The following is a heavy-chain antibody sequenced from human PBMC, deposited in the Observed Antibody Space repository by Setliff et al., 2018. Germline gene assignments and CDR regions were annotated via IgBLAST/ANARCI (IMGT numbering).Heavy chain of an antibody. V-gene: IGHV7-4-1*02. CDR2: INTNTGNP. Sequence: ASVKVSCKASGYSLSNYVMNWVRQAPGQGLEWMGWINTNTGNPTYAQGFTGRFVFSLDTSVSTAYLQISSLKAEDTAVYYCASGPGYGLDYWGQGTLVTVSS. J-gene: IGHJ4*02. CDR3: ASGPGYGLDY. CDR1: GYSLSNYV. D-gene: IGHD5-18*01.